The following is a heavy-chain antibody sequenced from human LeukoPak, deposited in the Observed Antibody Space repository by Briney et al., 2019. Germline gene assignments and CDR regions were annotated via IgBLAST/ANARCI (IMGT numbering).Heavy chain of an antibody. CDR2: ISSSSSYI. D-gene: IGHD3-10*01. J-gene: IGHJ4*02. CDR3: ARDSLLWFGELRRGHDY. CDR1: GFTFSSYS. V-gene: IGHV3-21*01. Sequence: GGSLRLSCAASGFTFSSYSMNWVRQAPGKGLEWVSSISSSSSYIYYADSVKGRFTISRDNAKNSLYLQMNSLRAEDTAVYYCARDSLLWFGELRRGHDYWGQGTLVTVSS.